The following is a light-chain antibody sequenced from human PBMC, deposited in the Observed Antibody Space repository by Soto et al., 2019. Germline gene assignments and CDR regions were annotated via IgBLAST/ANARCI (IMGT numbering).Light chain of an antibody. V-gene: IGKV1-39*01. CDR1: QSISNH. Sequence: DIGMTQSPSALSASVEDRVIITCRASQSISNHVNWYQQKPGKAPKLLIFAASSVQSGVPSRFSGSGAGTDFTLTISILQPEDATTYYRQQATCPPLPFGRGTKVDIK. CDR2: AAS. J-gene: IGKJ1*01. CDR3: QQATCPPLP.